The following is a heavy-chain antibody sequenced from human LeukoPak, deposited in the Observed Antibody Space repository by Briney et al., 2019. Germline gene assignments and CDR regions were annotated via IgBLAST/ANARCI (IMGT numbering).Heavy chain of an antibody. Sequence: SETLSLTCAVYGGSFSGYYWSWIRQPPGKGLEWIGEINHSGSTNYNPSLKSRVTISVDTFKNQFSLKLSSVTAADTAVYYCARRKRSGRSSTSCLLNWFDPWGQGTLVTVSS. CDR2: INHSGST. D-gene: IGHD2-2*01. J-gene: IGHJ5*02. CDR3: ARRKRSGRSSTSCLLNWFDP. V-gene: IGHV4-34*01. CDR1: GGSFSGYY.